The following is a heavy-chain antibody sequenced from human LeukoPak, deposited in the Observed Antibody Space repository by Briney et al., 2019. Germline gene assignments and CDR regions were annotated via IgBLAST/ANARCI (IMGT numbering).Heavy chain of an antibody. CDR2: IYYSGST. D-gene: IGHD5-24*01. J-gene: IGHJ4*02. CDR3: ARHDGYNYYFDY. CDR1: GGSISSSSYY. Sequence: SETLSLTCTVSGGSISSSSYYWGWIHQPPGKGLGWIGSIYYSGSTYYNPSLKSRVTISVDTSKNQFSLKLSAVTAADTAVYYCARHDGYNYYFDYWGQGTLVTVSS. V-gene: IGHV4-39*01.